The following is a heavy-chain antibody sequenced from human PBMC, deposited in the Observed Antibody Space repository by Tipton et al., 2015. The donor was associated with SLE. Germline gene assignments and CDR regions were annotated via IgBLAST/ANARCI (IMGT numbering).Heavy chain of an antibody. CDR2: ISYSGST. J-gene: IGHJ3*02. Sequence: TLSLTCTVSGGSISSSGYSWSWIRQPPGKGLQWIGYISYSGSTNYNPSLKSRVTISIDTSKNQFSLKLTSVTAADTAVYYCARVRRYYDFWSGPKAFDIWGQGTMVTVSS. V-gene: IGHV4-61*08. CDR3: ARVRRYYDFWSGPKAFDI. D-gene: IGHD3-3*01. CDR1: GGSISSSGYS.